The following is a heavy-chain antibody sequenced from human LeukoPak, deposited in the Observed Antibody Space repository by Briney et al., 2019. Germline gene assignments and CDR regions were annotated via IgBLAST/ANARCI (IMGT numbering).Heavy chain of an antibody. Sequence: PGGSLRLSCAASGFTFSSYAMSWVRQAPGKGLEWVSAISGSGGSTYYADSVKGRFTISRGNSKNTLYLQMNSLRAEDTAVYYCAKDLTSYCGGDCLYYFDYWGQGTLVTVSS. CDR2: ISGSGGST. D-gene: IGHD2-21*02. J-gene: IGHJ4*02. CDR3: AKDLTSYCGGDCLYYFDY. V-gene: IGHV3-23*01. CDR1: GFTFSSYA.